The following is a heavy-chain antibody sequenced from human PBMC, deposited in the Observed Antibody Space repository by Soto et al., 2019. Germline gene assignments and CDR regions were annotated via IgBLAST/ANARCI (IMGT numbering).Heavy chain of an antibody. CDR1: RVTFRLYA. V-gene: IGHV3-23*01. Sequence: EVRLLESGGGLVQPGGSLRLSCAASRVTFRLYAMSWVRQAPGKGLEWVSGISGGGGRIYYADSVKGRFIISRDNSKDTLSLQMTSLKAEDTAVYYWAKYMWGDWNDADPAFWFASWGQGNLVTVSS. CDR2: ISGGGGRI. J-gene: IGHJ4*02. D-gene: IGHD1-1*01. CDR3: AKYMWGDWNDADPAFWFAS.